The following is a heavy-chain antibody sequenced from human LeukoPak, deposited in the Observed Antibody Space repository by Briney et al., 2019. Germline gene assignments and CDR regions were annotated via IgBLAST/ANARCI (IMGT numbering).Heavy chain of an antibody. CDR3: VARALGTT. D-gene: IGHD2/OR15-2a*01. V-gene: IGHV3-49*04. Sequence: GGSLRLSCTASGFSFGDYAMSWVRQAPGKGLEWVGFIRGKGYGGTTEYAASVKGRFTISRDDSKSIAYLQMDSLKTEDTAVYYCVARALGTTGGQGTPVTVSS. J-gene: IGHJ4*02. CDR1: GFSFGDYA. CDR2: IRGKGYGGTT.